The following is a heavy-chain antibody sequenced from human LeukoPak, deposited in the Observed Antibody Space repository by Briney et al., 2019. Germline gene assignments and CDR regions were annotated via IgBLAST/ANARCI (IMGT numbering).Heavy chain of an antibody. J-gene: IGHJ3*02. Sequence: PSETLSLTCTVSGGSISSYYWSWIRQPPGKGLEWIGYIFYSGSTNYNPSLQSRVTISVDTSKNQFSLKLSSVTAADTAVYYCAGYYGEKGAFDIWGQGTMVTVSS. D-gene: IGHD4-17*01. CDR2: IFYSGST. CDR1: GGSISSYY. V-gene: IGHV4-59*08. CDR3: AGYYGEKGAFDI.